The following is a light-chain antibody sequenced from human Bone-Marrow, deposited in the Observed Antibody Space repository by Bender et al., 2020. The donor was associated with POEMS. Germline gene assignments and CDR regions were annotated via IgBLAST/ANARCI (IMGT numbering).Light chain of an antibody. J-gene: IGLJ1*01. CDR3: FSYTSDSTYV. V-gene: IGLV3-21*02. Sequence: SYVLTQPPSVSVAPGQTARITCGGNNIGTKSVHWYQQKSGQAPVLVLYDDSDRPSGIPERFSGSKSGNTASLTISGLQAEDEADYYCFSYTSDSTYVFGPGTKVTVL. CDR1: NIGTKS. CDR2: DDS.